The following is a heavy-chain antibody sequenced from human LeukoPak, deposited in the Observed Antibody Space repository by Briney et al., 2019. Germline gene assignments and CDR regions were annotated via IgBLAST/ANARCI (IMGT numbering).Heavy chain of an antibody. V-gene: IGHV3-23*01. J-gene: IGHJ4*02. CDR3: AKDHLVSYYDILTGYYYFDY. Sequence: PGGSLRLSCAASGFTFSSYAMSWVRQAPGKGLEWVSAISGSGGSTYYADSVKGRFTISRDNSKNTLYLQMNSLRAEDTAVYYCAKDHLVSYYDILTGYYYFDYWDQGTLVTVSS. CDR2: ISGSGGST. CDR1: GFTFSSYA. D-gene: IGHD3-9*01.